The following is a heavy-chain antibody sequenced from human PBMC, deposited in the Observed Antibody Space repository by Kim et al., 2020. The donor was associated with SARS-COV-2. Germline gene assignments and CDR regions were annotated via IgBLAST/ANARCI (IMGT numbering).Heavy chain of an antibody. Sequence: GGSLRLSCAASGFTFSSYDMHWVRQATGKGLEWVSAIGTAGDTYYPGSVKGRFTISRENAKNSLYLQMNSLRAGDTAVYYCARGYDFWSGPLYYGMDVWGQGTTVTVSS. D-gene: IGHD3-3*01. V-gene: IGHV3-13*01. CDR3: ARGYDFWSGPLYYGMDV. CDR1: GFTFSSYD. CDR2: IGTAGDT. J-gene: IGHJ6*02.